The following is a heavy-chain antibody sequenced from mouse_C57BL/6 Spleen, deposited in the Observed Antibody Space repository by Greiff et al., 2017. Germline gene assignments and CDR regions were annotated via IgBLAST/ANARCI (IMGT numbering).Heavy chain of an antibody. D-gene: IGHD2-5*01. Sequence: QVQLQQSGPELVKPGASVKISCKASGYSFTSYYIHWVKQRPGQGLEWIGWIYPGSGNTKYNEKFKGKATLTADTSSSTAYMQLSSLTSEDSAVYYCARDSNYCMDYWGQGTSVTVSS. CDR1: GYSFTSYY. J-gene: IGHJ4*01. CDR2: IYPGSGNT. V-gene: IGHV1-66*01. CDR3: ARDSNYCMDY.